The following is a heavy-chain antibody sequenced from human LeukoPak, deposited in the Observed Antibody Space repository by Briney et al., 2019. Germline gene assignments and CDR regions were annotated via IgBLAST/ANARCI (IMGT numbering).Heavy chain of an antibody. J-gene: IGHJ5*02. CDR2: ISSSSSYI. V-gene: IGHV3-21*01. Sequence: GGSLRLSCAASGFTFSSYSMNWVRQAPGKGLGWVSSISSSSSYIYYADSVKGRFTISRDNAKNSLYLQMNSLRAEDTAVYYCAREEGFGPSNWFDPWGQGTLVTVSS. D-gene: IGHD3-10*01. CDR1: GFTFSSYS. CDR3: AREEGFGPSNWFDP.